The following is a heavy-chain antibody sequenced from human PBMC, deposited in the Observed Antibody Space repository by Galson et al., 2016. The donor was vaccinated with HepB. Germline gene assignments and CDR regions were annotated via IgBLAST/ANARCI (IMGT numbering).Heavy chain of an antibody. J-gene: IGHJ4*02. CDR1: GGSISSTSYY. CDR3: ARLPRKVRTIY. CDR2: VYYDGST. Sequence: SETLSLTCTVSGGSISSTSYYWGWIRQSPGKELEWIGAVYYDGSTYYSPSLKSRVTIFVNTSKNQFSLGLTSVTAADTAVYYCARLPRKVRTIYWGQGTLVTVSS. D-gene: IGHD4/OR15-4a*01. V-gene: IGHV4-39*01.